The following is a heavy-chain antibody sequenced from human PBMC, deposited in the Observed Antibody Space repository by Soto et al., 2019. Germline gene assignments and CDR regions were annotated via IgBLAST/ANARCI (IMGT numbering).Heavy chain of an antibody. Sequence: QLQVQESGPGLVKPSETLSLTCSVSGGFVSSSSYSWGWIRQSPGKGLEWIGTMYSSENTYYNPSLLSRVTISVDTSKNEFSLRLSFVTAADTAVYYCARLNGYCISTNCHGYYGMDVWGQGTTVTVSS. CDR3: ARLNGYCISTNCHGYYGMDV. V-gene: IGHV4-39*01. CDR1: GGFVSSSSYS. J-gene: IGHJ6*02. CDR2: MYSSENT. D-gene: IGHD2-2*03.